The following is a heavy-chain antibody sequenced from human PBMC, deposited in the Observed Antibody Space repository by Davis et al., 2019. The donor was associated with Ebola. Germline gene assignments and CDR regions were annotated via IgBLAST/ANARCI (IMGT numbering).Heavy chain of an antibody. CDR1: GGSFSGYY. CDR2: INHRGST. D-gene: IGHD1-26*01. Sequence: PSETLSLTCAVYGGSFSGYYWSWIRQPPGKGLEWIGEINHRGSTNYNPSLKSRVTISVDTSKNQFSLKLSSVTAADTAVYYCARVESGSYHYYFDYWGQGTLVTVSS. J-gene: IGHJ4*02. V-gene: IGHV4-34*01. CDR3: ARVESGSYHYYFDY.